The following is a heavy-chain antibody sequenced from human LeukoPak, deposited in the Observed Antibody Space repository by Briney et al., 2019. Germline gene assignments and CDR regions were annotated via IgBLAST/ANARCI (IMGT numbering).Heavy chain of an antibody. Sequence: GGSLRLSCAASGFTVSSNYVSWVHQAPGKGLEWVSVIYSGGSTYYADSVKGRFTISRHNSKNTLYLQMNSLRAGDTAVYYCARAKGSDAFDIWGQGTMVTVSS. CDR3: ARAKGSDAFDI. V-gene: IGHV3-53*04. CDR1: GFTVSSNY. CDR2: IYSGGST. J-gene: IGHJ3*02. D-gene: IGHD3-10*01.